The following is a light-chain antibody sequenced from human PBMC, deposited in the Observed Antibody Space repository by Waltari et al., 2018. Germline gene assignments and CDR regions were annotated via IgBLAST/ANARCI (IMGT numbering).Light chain of an antibody. CDR3: QVWDTTNDHVV. Sequence: SYVLPQPPSVSVAPGQTSSITCGGHNVGSEPAHWYQRETGPAPVLVVYEASDRPPGIPERFSGSKSGSMATLTISRVEAGDEADYYCQVWDTTNDHVVFGGGTKLTVL. CDR2: EAS. J-gene: IGLJ2*01. CDR1: NVGSEP. V-gene: IGLV3-21*02.